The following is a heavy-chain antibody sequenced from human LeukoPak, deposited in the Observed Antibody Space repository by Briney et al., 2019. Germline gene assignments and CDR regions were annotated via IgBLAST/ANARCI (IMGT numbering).Heavy chain of an antibody. D-gene: IGHD3-10*01. V-gene: IGHV1-24*01. CDR1: GYTLTELS. CDR2: FDPEDGET. J-gene: IGHJ5*02. CDR3: ATERRSSGPMVRAVNYRRKVQEPFDP. Sequence: GASVKVSCKVSGYTLTELSMHWVRQAPGKGLEWMGGFDPEDGETIYAQKFQGRVTMTEDTSTDTAYMELSSLRSEDTAVYYCATERRSSGPMVRAVNYRRKVQEPFDPWGQGTLVTVSS.